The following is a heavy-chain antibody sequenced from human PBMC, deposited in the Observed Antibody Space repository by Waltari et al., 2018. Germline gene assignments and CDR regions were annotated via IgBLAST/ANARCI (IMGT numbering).Heavy chain of an antibody. CDR3: ATVTTLRGGGY. CDR2: INSDGSST. CDR1: GFTFSRYW. V-gene: IGHV3-74*01. Sequence: EVQLVESGGGLVQPGGSLRLSCAASGFTFSRYWMHWVRQAPGKGLVWVSRINSDGSSTSYADSVKGRFTISRDNAKNTLYLQMNSLRAEDTAVYYCATVTTLRGGGYWGQGTLVTVSS. D-gene: IGHD4-17*01. J-gene: IGHJ4*02.